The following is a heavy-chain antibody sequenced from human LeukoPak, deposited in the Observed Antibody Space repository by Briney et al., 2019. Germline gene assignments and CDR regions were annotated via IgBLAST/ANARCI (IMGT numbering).Heavy chain of an antibody. D-gene: IGHD3-22*01. CDR3: AKGDITMIPD. CDR2: IKPDGSEK. CDR1: GFTFIDHY. J-gene: IGHJ4*02. Sequence: TGGSLRLSCSASGFTFIDHYMSWVHQAPGKGLECVAKIKPDGSEKYYVDSVKGRFTISRDNSKNTLYLQMNSLRAEDTAVYYCAKGDITMIPDWGQGTLVTVSS. V-gene: IGHV3-7*03.